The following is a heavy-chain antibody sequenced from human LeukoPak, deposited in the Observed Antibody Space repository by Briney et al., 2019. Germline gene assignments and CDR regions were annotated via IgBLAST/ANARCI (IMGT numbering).Heavy chain of an antibody. CDR1: GFSFSSYG. CDR3: AKAYRSTSMDV. Sequence: GVSLRLFCAACGFSFSSYGMIWVRQAPGKGLEWVSSISGSGGSTYYADPVKRRFTISRDNSKNTLNLQMNSLRGEDTALYYCAKAYRSTSMDVWGKGTTVTVSS. D-gene: IGHD2-2*01. J-gene: IGHJ6*03. CDR2: ISGSGGST. V-gene: IGHV3-23*01.